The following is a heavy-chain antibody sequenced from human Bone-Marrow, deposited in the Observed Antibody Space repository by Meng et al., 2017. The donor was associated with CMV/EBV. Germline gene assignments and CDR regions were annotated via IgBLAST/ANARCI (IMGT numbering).Heavy chain of an antibody. CDR1: GYTFIGYD. D-gene: IGHD4-11*01. V-gene: IGHV1-2*02. J-gene: IGHJ5*02. CDR3: ARGGAFTVTRHPNNWFDP. CDR2: INPKSGGT. Sequence: ASVKVSCKASGYTFIGYDLHWVRQAPGQGLEWMGWINPKSGGTNYAQRFQGRVTMTRDTSINTVYMELRRLRSDDTAVYYCARGGAFTVTRHPNNWFDPWGQGTLVTVSS.